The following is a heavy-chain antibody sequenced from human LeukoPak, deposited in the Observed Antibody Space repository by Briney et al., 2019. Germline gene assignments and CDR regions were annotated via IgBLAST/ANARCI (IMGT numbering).Heavy chain of an antibody. V-gene: IGHV3-53*01. D-gene: IGHD6-19*01. CDR3: AKGRLAGTGGYYYYYMDV. CDR1: GFSVSSNY. J-gene: IGHJ6*03. Sequence: GGSLRLSCAASGFSVSSNYMNWVRQAPGKGLEWVSVIYSGGSTYYADSVKGRFTISRDNSKNTLYLQMNSLRAEDTAVYYCAKGRLAGTGGYYYYYMDVWGKGTTVTISS. CDR2: IYSGGST.